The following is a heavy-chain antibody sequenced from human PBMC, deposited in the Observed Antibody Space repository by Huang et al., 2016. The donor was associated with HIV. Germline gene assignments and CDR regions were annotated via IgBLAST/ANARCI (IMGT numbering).Heavy chain of an antibody. CDR3: ASASIAARRWFDP. D-gene: IGHD6-6*01. J-gene: IGHJ5*02. CDR2: IYYSGST. V-gene: IGHV4-59*01. Sequence: QVQLQESGPGLVKPSETLSLTCTVSGGSMSSYYWGWLRQPPGKGLGWIGYIYYSGSTNYNPSLKSRVTISVDTSKNQFSLRLSSVTAADTAVYYCASASIAARRWFDPWGQGSLVTVSS. CDR1: GGSMSSYY.